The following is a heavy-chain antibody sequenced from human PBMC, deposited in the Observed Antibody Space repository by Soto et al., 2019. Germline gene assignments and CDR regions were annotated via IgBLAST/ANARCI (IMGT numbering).Heavy chain of an antibody. CDR2: ISSSSSYT. J-gene: IGHJ6*02. CDR3: ARDQDPYYYYGMDV. Sequence: GGSLRLSCAASGFTFSDYYMSWIRQAPGKGLEWVSYISSSSSYTNYADSVKGRFTISRDNAKNSLYLQMNSLRAEDTAVYYCARDQDPYYYYGMDVWGQGTTVTVSS. V-gene: IGHV3-11*06. CDR1: GFTFSDYY.